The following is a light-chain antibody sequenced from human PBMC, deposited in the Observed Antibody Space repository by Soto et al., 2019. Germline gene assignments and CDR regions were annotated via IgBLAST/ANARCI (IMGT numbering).Light chain of an antibody. J-gene: IGKJ1*01. V-gene: IGKV3-15*01. CDR3: QQYNNWPPWT. CDR1: QSVSSN. CDR2: GAS. Sequence: EVVMTQSPPTLSVSPGERATLSSRAGQSVSSNLAWYQQKPGQAPRLLIYGASTRATGIPARFSGSGSGTEFTLTISSLQSEDFALYYCQQYNNWPPWTFGQGTKVEIK.